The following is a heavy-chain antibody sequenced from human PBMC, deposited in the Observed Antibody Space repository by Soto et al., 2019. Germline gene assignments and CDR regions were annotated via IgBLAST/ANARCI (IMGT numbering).Heavy chain of an antibody. CDR2: IIPIFGTA. V-gene: IGHV1-69*06. CDR3: ARALGYCSSTSCHYGMDV. J-gene: IGHJ6*02. Sequence: QVQLVQSGAEVKKPGSSVKVSCKASGGTFSSYAISWVRQAPGQGLEWMGGIIPIFGTANYAQKFQGRVTITADKSMSTAYMEVSSPRSEDTAVYYCARALGYCSSTSCHYGMDVWGQGTTVTVSS. D-gene: IGHD2-2*01. CDR1: GGTFSSYA.